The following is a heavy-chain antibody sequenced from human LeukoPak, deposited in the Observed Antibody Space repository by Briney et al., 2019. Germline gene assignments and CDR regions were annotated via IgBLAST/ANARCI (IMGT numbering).Heavy chain of an antibody. CDR3: ARRFRPHDYGDFEAFDI. CDR2: ISSSGSTI. Sequence: PGGSLRLSCAASGFTFSDYYMSWIRQAPGKGLEWVSYISSSGSTIYYADSVKGQFTISRDNAKNSLYLQMNSLKAEDTAVYYCARRFRPHDYGDFEAFDIWGQGTMVTVSS. V-gene: IGHV3-11*01. J-gene: IGHJ3*02. D-gene: IGHD4-17*01. CDR1: GFTFSDYY.